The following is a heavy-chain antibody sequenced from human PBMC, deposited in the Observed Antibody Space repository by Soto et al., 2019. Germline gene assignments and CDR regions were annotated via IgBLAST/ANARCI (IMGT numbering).Heavy chain of an antibody. CDR3: ARQLERRVGAASH. V-gene: IGHV3-11*01. D-gene: IGHD1-26*01. CDR1: GFFFTDYF. Sequence: NPGGSLRLSCSTSGFFFTDYFMSWIRQAPGKGLEWVSYISPSGDVTHYADSVKGRFTISRDNTKNSLFLQMSSLRDDDTAVYYCARQLERRVGAASHWGQGTPVTVSS. J-gene: IGHJ4*02. CDR2: ISPSGDVT.